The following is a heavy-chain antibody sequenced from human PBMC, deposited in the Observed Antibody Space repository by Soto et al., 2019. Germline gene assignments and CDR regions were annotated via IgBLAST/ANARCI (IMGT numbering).Heavy chain of an antibody. V-gene: IGHV3-66*01. CDR1: GFTVSNNY. D-gene: IGHD1-1*01. CDR3: AREGTYNWV. Sequence: EVQLVESGGGLVQPGGSLRLSCAASGFTVSNNYMRWVRQAPGKGLEWVSLIYSGGATYYADSVKGRFTISRDNSKNTVYPQMNSLRGEETAVYYCAREGTYNWVGGQGILVTVSS. CDR2: IYSGGAT. J-gene: IGHJ4*02.